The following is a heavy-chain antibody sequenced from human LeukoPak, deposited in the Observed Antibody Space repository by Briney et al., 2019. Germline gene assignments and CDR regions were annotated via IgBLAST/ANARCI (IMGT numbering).Heavy chain of an antibody. CDR2: ISSSSSYI. J-gene: IGHJ4*02. V-gene: IGHV3-21*01. D-gene: IGHD6-19*01. Sequence: GGSLRLSCAAFGFTFNTHWMSWVRQAPGKGLEWVSSISSSSSYIYYADSVKGRFTISRDNAKNSLYLQMNSLRAEDTAVYYCASFGGSGWDFDYWGQGTLVTVSS. CDR1: GFTFNTHW. CDR3: ASFGGSGWDFDY.